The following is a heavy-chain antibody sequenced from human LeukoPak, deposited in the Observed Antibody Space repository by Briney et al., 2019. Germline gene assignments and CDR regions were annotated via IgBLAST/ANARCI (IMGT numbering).Heavy chain of an antibody. CDR1: GGSISSYY. CDR3: VGDILTGYRRADAFDI. CDR2: INHSGST. J-gene: IGHJ3*02. D-gene: IGHD3-9*01. V-gene: IGHV4-34*01. Sequence: SETLSLTCTVSGGSISSYYWSWIRQPPGKGLEWIGEINHSGSTNYNPSLKSRVTISVDTSKNQFSLKLSSVTAADTAVYYCVGDILTGYRRADAFDIWGQGTMVTVSS.